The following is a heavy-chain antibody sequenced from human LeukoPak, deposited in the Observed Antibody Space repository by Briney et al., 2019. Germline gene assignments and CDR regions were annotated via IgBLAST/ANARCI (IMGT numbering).Heavy chain of an antibody. CDR2: ISDSGATK. Sequence: PGGSLRLSCEASAFTLSDYYMSWIRQAPGKGLEWVSYISDSGATKHYADSVRGRFTISRDNAKNSLYLQMDSLRDEDTAVYYCARTPRGYSYGYGFDYWGQGILVTVSS. V-gene: IGHV3-11*04. D-gene: IGHD5-18*01. CDR3: ARTPRGYSYGYGFDY. CDR1: AFTLSDYY. J-gene: IGHJ4*02.